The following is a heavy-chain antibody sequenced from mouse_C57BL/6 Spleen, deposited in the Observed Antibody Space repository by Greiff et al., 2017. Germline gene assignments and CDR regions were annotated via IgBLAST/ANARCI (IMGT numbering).Heavy chain of an antibody. CDR3: ARDRHYYFDY. CDR1: GFTFSDYG. CDR2: ISSGSSTI. Sequence: EVQLVESGGGLVKPGGSLKLSCAASGFTFSDYGMHWVRQAPEKGLEWVAYISSGSSTIYYADTVKGRFTISRDNAKNTLFLQMTGLRSEDTAMYYCARDRHYYFDYWGQGTTLTVSS. J-gene: IGHJ2*01. V-gene: IGHV5-17*01.